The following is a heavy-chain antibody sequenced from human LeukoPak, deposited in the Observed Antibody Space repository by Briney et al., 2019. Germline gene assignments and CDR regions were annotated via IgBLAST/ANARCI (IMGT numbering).Heavy chain of an antibody. Sequence: LAGGSLRLSCVASGFTFSSYEMNWVRQAPGKGLEWVSYISNSDNTIYYADSVKGRFTISRDNSKNTLYLQMNSLRAEDTAVYYCARRAGAYSHPYDYWGQGTLVTVSS. CDR1: GFTFSSYE. V-gene: IGHV3-48*03. J-gene: IGHJ4*02. CDR3: ARRAGAYSHPYDY. CDR2: ISNSDNTI. D-gene: IGHD4/OR15-4a*01.